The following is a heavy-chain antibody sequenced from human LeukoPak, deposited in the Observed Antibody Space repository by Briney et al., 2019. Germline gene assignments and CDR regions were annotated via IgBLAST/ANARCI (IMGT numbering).Heavy chain of an antibody. J-gene: IGHJ4*02. CDR2: ISYDGSNT. CDR3: AKPYYYGSRSYMDY. D-gene: IGHD3-10*01. Sequence: SGGSLRLSCAASGFTFSSYWMHWVRQAPGKGLEWVAVISYDGSNTYYADSVKGRFTISRDNSKNMLYLQMNSLRAEDTAVYYCAKPYYYGSRSYMDYWGQGTLVTVSS. V-gene: IGHV3-30*18. CDR1: GFTFSSYW.